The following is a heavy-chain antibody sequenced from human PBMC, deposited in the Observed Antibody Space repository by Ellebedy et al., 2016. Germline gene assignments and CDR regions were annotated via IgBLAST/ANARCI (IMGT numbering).Heavy chain of an antibody. Sequence: ASVKVSCXASGCTFTSYYMHWVRQAPGQGLEWMGIINPSGGSTSYAQKFQGRVTMTRDTSTSTVYMELSSLRSEDTAVYYCARVSLFRTNGVCYDYWGQGTLVTVSS. CDR2: INPSGGST. J-gene: IGHJ4*02. D-gene: IGHD2-8*01. V-gene: IGHV1-46*01. CDR3: ARVSLFRTNGVCYDY. CDR1: GCTFTSYY.